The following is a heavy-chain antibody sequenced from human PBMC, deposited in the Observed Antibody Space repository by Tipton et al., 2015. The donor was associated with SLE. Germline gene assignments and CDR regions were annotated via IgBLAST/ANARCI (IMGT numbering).Heavy chain of an antibody. Sequence: SLRLSCAASGFTFSSYWMSWVRQAPGKGLEWVANIKQDGSEKYYVDSVKGRFTISRDNAKNSPYLQMNSLRAEDTAVYYCARERAGYYDKRWYFDLWGRGTLVTVSS. J-gene: IGHJ2*01. CDR3: ARERAGYYDKRWYFDL. CDR1: GFTFSSYW. V-gene: IGHV3-7*01. CDR2: IKQDGSEK. D-gene: IGHD3-9*01.